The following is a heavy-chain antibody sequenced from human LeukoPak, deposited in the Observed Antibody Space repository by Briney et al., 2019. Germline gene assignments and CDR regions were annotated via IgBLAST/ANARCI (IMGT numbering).Heavy chain of an antibody. J-gene: IGHJ4*02. CDR3: ARLGYYLDSPDYYILDY. Sequence: SETLSLTCAVYGGSFSGYYWSWIRQPPGKGLEWIGEINHSGSTNYNPSLKSRVTISVDTSKNQFSLKLSSVTAADTAVYYCARLGYYLDSPDYYILDYWGQGTLVTVSS. D-gene: IGHD3-22*01. CDR2: INHSGST. CDR1: GGSFSGYY. V-gene: IGHV4-34*01.